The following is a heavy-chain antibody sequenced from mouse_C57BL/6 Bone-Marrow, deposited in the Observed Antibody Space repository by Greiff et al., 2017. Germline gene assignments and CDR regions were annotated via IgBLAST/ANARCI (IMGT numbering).Heavy chain of an antibody. CDR3: ARLVHYFDY. J-gene: IGHJ2*01. V-gene: IGHV1-66*01. CDR1: GYSFTSYY. CDR2: IYPGSGNT. Sequence: VMLVESGPELVKPGASVKISCKASGYSFTSYYIHWVKQRPGQGLEWIGWIYPGSGNTKYNEKFKGKATLTADTSSSTAYMQLSSLTSEDSAVYYCARLVHYFDYWGQGTTLTVSS.